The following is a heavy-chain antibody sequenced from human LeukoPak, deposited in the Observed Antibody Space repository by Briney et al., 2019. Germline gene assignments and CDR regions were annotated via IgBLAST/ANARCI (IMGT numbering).Heavy chain of an antibody. CDR3: AKSVVPGRTGAFDI. CDR2: ISWNSGII. J-gene: IGHJ3*02. Sequence: PGGSLRLSCAASGFTFDDYAMHWVRQAPGKALEWVSSISWNSGIIGYADTVEGRFTISRDNAKNSLYLQMNSLRAEDTALYYCAKSVVPGRTGAFDIWGQGTMVTVSP. CDR1: GFTFDDYA. D-gene: IGHD2-2*01. V-gene: IGHV3-9*01.